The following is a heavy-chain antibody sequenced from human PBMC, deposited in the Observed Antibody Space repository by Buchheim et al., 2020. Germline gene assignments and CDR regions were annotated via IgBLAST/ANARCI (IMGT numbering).Heavy chain of an antibody. CDR3: ARTVGELPPVDY. Sequence: EVQLVESGGDLVQPGGSLRLSCVASGFTFSSYWMNWVRQAPGKGLEWVASIKHDGSEKYYVDSVKGRFTVSRDNAKNSVYLQMNSLRAEDTAVYYCARTVGELPPVDYWGQGTL. V-gene: IGHV3-7*01. CDR2: IKHDGSEK. CDR1: GFTFSSYW. J-gene: IGHJ4*02. D-gene: IGHD1-26*01.